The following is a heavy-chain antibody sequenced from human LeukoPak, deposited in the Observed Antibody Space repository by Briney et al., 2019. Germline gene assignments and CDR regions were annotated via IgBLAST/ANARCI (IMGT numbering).Heavy chain of an antibody. CDR3: AKTKEDYCTNGVCYSFDY. CDR1: GYTFTSYG. J-gene: IGHJ4*02. Sequence: ASVKVSCKASGYTFTSYGISWVRQAPGQGLEWMGWISAYNGNTNYAQKLQGRVTMTTDTSTSTAYMELRSLRSDDTAVYYCAKTKEDYCTNGVCYSFDYWGQGTLVTVSS. D-gene: IGHD2-8*01. V-gene: IGHV1-18*01. CDR2: ISAYNGNT.